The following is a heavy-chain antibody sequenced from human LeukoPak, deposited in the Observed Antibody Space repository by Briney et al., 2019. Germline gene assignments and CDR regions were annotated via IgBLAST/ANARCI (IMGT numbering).Heavy chain of an antibody. CDR2: IYYSGST. D-gene: IGHD6-13*01. CDR1: GYSISSGYY. V-gene: IGHV4-38-2*02. CDR3: ARLIAAAGTEYFQH. Sequence: SETLSLTCTVSGYSISSGYYWGWIRQPPGKGLEWIGSIYYSGSTYYNPSLKSRVTISVDTSKNQFSLRLSSVTAADTAVYYCARLIAAAGTEYFQHWGQGTLVTVSS. J-gene: IGHJ1*01.